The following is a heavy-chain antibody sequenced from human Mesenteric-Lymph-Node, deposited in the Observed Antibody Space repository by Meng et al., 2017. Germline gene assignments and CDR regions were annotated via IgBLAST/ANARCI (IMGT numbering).Heavy chain of an antibody. CDR2: IYHSGST. Sequence: GSLRLSCTVSGYSISSGYYWGWIRQPPGKGLEWIGSIYHSGSTYYNPSLKSRVTISVDTSKNQFSLKLSSVTAADTAVYYCAREGAAYYDILTGYYKGEYYFDYWGQGTLVTVSS. D-gene: IGHD3-9*01. CDR1: GYSISSGYY. J-gene: IGHJ4*02. V-gene: IGHV4-38-2*02. CDR3: AREGAAYYDILTGYYKGEYYFDY.